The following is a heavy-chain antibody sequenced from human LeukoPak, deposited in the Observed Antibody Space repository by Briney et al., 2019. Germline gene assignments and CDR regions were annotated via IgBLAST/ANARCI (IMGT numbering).Heavy chain of an antibody. Sequence: GGSLRLSCAASGFTLSNFWMTWVRQAPGKGLERVANIKHDGTETKYVDSVKGRFTISRDNAKNSLYLQMNSLRAEDTAEYFCARGRYSSGWYHDFWGQGALVTVSS. CDR3: ARGRYSSGWYHDF. V-gene: IGHV3-7*04. CDR1: GFTLSNFW. CDR2: IKHDGTET. D-gene: IGHD6-19*01. J-gene: IGHJ4*02.